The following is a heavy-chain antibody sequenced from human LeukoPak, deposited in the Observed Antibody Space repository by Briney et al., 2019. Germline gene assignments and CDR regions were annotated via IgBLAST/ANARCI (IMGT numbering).Heavy chain of an antibody. CDR3: ARARGLFDFGAFDI. CDR2: ISYDGSNK. V-gene: IGHV3-30*04. Sequence: GRSLSLSCAASGFTFSSYAMHWVRPAPGKGLGWVAVISYDGSNKYYADSVKGRFTISRDNSKNTLYLQMNSLRAEDTAVYYCARARGLFDFGAFDIWGQGTMVTVSS. J-gene: IGHJ3*02. D-gene: IGHD3-3*01. CDR1: GFTFSSYA.